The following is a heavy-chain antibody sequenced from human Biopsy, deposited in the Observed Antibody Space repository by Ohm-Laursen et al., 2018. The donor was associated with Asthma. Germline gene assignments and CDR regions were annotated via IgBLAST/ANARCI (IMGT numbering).Heavy chain of an antibody. CDR2: HDHEEGGT. V-gene: IGHV1-24*01. Sequence: SVKVSCKTSGYSLTDLSMHWVRQAPGQGLEWMGGHDHEEGGTVNARRFQGRVTMTEDTSTDTAYMELSSLSSDDTAVYYCASDFPRDYVRYNFQFWGQGTLVTVSS. D-gene: IGHD4-17*01. CDR1: GYSLTDLS. J-gene: IGHJ4*02. CDR3: ASDFPRDYVRYNFQF.